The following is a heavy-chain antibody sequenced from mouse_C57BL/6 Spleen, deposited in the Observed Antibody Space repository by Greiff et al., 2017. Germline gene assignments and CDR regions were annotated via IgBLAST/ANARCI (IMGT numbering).Heavy chain of an antibody. J-gene: IGHJ3*01. CDR2: ISYDGSN. CDR3: ARAYYYGSSYWFAY. Sequence: EVKLQESGPGLVKPSQSLSLTCSVTGYSITSGYYWNWIRQFPGNKLEWMGYISYDGSNNYNPSLKNRISITRDTSKNQFFLKLNSVTTEDTATYYCARAYYYGSSYWFAYWGQGTLVTVSA. CDR1: GYSITSGYY. D-gene: IGHD1-1*01. V-gene: IGHV3-6*01.